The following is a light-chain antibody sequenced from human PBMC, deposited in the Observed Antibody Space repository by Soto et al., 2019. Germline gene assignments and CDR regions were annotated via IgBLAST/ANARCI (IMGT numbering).Light chain of an antibody. V-gene: IGKV3-11*01. Sequence: EIVLTQSPATLSLSPVERATLSCRASQSVNNSLAWYQQRPGQAPRLLIYDASNRATGIPARFSGSGSGTEFTLTISTLQPDDVATYYCQQYNSYQWTFGQGTKVDIK. CDR3: QQYNSYQWT. CDR2: DAS. CDR1: QSVNNS. J-gene: IGKJ1*01.